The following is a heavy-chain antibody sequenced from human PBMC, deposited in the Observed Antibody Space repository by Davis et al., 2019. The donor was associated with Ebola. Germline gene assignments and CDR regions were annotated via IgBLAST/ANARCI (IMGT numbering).Heavy chain of an antibody. D-gene: IGHD4-23*01. V-gene: IGHV5-51*01. CDR2: IYPGDSDT. Sequence: PGGSLRLSCQGSGYTFSNYWIGWVRQMPGKGLEWMGIIYPGDSDTKYSPSFHGHVTMSADRSTSTAYLQWTSLKASDTAMYYCARSISTVLTRRFFFDYWGQGSLVTVS. CDR3: ARSISTVLTRRFFFDY. J-gene: IGHJ4*02. CDR1: GYTFSNYW.